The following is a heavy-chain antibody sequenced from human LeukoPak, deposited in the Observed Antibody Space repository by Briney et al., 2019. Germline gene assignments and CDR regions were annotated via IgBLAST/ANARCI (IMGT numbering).Heavy chain of an antibody. Sequence: EASVKVSCKASGYTFTSYGISWVRQAPEQGLEWMGWVSAYNGNTNYAQKLQGRVTMTTDTSTSTAYMELRSLRSDDTAVYYCARGWSYDDFDYWGQGTLVTVSS. V-gene: IGHV1-18*04. CDR1: GYTFTSYG. CDR2: VSAYNGNT. J-gene: IGHJ4*02. D-gene: IGHD2-15*01. CDR3: ARGWSYDDFDY.